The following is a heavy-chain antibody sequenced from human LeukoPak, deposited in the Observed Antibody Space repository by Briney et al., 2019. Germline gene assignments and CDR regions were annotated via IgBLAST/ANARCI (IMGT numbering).Heavy chain of an antibody. CDR3: ATEIYDVNVDY. Sequence: GVSLRLSCAASGFTVSSNYMSWVRQAPGKGLEWVSVIYSGGSTYYADSVKGRFTISRDNSKNTLYLQMNSLRAEDTAVYYCATEIYDVNVDYWGRGTLVTVSS. CDR2: IYSGGST. D-gene: IGHD3-3*01. J-gene: IGHJ4*02. V-gene: IGHV3-53*01. CDR1: GFTVSSNY.